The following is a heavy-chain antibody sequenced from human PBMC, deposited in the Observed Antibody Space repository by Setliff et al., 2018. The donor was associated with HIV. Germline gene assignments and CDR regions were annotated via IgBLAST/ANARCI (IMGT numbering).Heavy chain of an antibody. J-gene: IGHJ6*02. V-gene: IGHV3-33*06. CDR3: AKDRDYISSRLTHFYYFGLDV. Sequence: GGSLRLSCVASGFNFNDFGMHWVRQAPGRGLEWVALIWYDGTEKYYGDSVKGRFTISRYNAKNTLYLDMNSLRAEDTAVYYCAKDRDYISSRLTHFYYFGLDVWGQGTTVTVS. CDR2: IWYDGTEK. D-gene: IGHD3-16*01. CDR1: GFNFNDFG.